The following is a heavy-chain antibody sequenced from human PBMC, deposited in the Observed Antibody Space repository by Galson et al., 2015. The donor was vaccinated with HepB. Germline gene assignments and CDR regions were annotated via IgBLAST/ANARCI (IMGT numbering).Heavy chain of an antibody. Sequence: SLRLSCAASGFTFSSYAMHWVRQAPGKGLEWVAVISYEGSNKYYADSVKGRFTITRDNSKNTLYLQVNSLRAEDTAVYYRARSRGYSSCWYPSCYYYGMDLWGQGTTVTVSS. CDR2: ISYEGSNK. V-gene: IGHV3-30-3*01. CDR1: GFTFSSYA. J-gene: IGHJ6*02. CDR3: ARSRGYSSCWYPSCYYYGMDL. D-gene: IGHD6-19*01.